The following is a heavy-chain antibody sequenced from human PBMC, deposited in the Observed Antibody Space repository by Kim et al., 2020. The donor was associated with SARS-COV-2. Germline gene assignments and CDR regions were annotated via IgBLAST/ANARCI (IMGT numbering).Heavy chain of an antibody. D-gene: IGHD3-9*01. CDR3: ASLYGANPYFDWLPASYYYYGMDV. Sequence: GGSLRLSCAASGFTFSSYWMHWVRQAPGKGLVWVSRINSDGSSTCYADSVKGRFTISRDNAKNTLYLQMNSLRAEDTAVYYCASLYGANPYFDWLPASYYYYGMDVWGQGTTVTVSS. J-gene: IGHJ6*02. CDR1: GFTFSSYW. CDR2: INSDGSST. V-gene: IGHV3-74*01.